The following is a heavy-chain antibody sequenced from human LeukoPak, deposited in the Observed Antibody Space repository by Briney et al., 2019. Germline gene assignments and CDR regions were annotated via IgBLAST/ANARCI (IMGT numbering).Heavy chain of an antibody. CDR2: INPSGGST. CDR3: AATYSSGQTWFDP. Sequence: ASVKVSCKASGYTFTSYYMHWVRQAPGQGLEWMGIINPSGGSTSYAQKFQGRVTMTRDTSTSTVYMELSSLRSEDTAVYYCAATYSSGQTWFDPWGQGTLVTVSS. J-gene: IGHJ5*02. V-gene: IGHV1-46*01. D-gene: IGHD6-19*01. CDR1: GYTFTSYY.